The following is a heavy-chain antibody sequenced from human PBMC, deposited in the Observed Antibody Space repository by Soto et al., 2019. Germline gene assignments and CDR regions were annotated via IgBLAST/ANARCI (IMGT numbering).Heavy chain of an antibody. J-gene: IGHJ4*02. D-gene: IGHD3-3*01. CDR1: GGSIRSYD. CDR2: IYYSGST. Sequence: SETLSLTCTVSGGSIRSYDWSWLRQHPGKGLEWIGYIYYSGSTNYNPSLKSRVTISVDTSKNQFSLKLSSVTAADTAVYYCASRGDDFWSGYLDYWGQGTLVTVSS. V-gene: IGHV4-59*01. CDR3: ASRGDDFWSGYLDY.